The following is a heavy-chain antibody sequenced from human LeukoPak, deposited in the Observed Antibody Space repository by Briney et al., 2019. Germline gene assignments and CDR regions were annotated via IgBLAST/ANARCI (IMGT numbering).Heavy chain of an antibody. V-gene: IGHV3-23*01. CDR2: FSGSGGST. CDR1: GFTFSSYA. J-gene: IGHJ5*02. CDR3: ARVLTGYFDWFDP. Sequence: GGSLRLSCAASGFTFSSYAMSWVRQAPGKGLECISGFSGSGGSTYYADSVKGRFTISRDNSKNTLYLQMNSLRAEDTAVYYCARVLTGYFDWFDPWGQGTLVTVSS. D-gene: IGHD3-9*01.